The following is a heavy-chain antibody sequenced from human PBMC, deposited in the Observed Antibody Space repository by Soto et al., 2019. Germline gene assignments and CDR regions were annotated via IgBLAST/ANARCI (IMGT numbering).Heavy chain of an antibody. J-gene: IGHJ3*02. Sequence: PGGSLRLSCAASGFTFSSYAMSWVRQAPGKGLEWVSSISSSSSYIYYADSVKGRFTISRDNAKNSLYLQMNSLRAEDTAVYYCARDSSGEQWLVRGAFDIWGQGTMVTVSS. V-gene: IGHV3-21*01. CDR1: GFTFSSYA. D-gene: IGHD6-19*01. CDR3: ARDSSGEQWLVRGAFDI. CDR2: ISSSSSYI.